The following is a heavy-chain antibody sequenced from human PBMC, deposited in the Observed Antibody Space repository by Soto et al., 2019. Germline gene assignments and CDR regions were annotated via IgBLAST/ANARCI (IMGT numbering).Heavy chain of an antibody. CDR2: IDPSDSYT. CDR1: GYSFTSYW. Sequence: GESLKISCQGSGYSFTSYWISWVRQMPGKGLEWMGRIDPSDSYTNYSPSFQGHVTISADKSISTAYLQWSSLKASDTAMYYCARRTDSSSWYSDYFDYWGQGTLVTVSS. D-gene: IGHD6-13*01. J-gene: IGHJ4*02. CDR3: ARRTDSSSWYSDYFDY. V-gene: IGHV5-10-1*01.